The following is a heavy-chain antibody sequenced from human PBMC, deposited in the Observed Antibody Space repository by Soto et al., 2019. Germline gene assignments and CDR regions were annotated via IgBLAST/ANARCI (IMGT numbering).Heavy chain of an antibody. CDR1: GYTFTSYG. J-gene: IGHJ3*02. Sequence: ASVKVSCKASGYTFTSYGISWVRQAPGQGLEWMGWISAYNGNTNYAQKLQGRVTMTTDTSTSTAYMELRSLRSDDTAVYYCARDCSSTSCYGWGAFDIWGQRTMVTVSS. V-gene: IGHV1-18*01. D-gene: IGHD2-2*01. CDR3: ARDCSSTSCYGWGAFDI. CDR2: ISAYNGNT.